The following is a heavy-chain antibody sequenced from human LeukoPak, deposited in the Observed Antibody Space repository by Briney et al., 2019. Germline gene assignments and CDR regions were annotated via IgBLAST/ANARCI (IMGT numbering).Heavy chain of an antibody. D-gene: IGHD3-10*01. CDR3: ARYYGSGSYYLDY. J-gene: IGHJ4*02. Sequence: GASVKVSCKASGGTFSSYAISWVRQAPGQGLEWMGRIIPIFGTANYAQKFQGRVTITTDESTSTAYMELSSLRSEDTAVYYCARYYGSGSYYLDYWGQGTLVTVSS. V-gene: IGHV1-69*05. CDR2: IIPIFGTA. CDR1: GGTFSSYA.